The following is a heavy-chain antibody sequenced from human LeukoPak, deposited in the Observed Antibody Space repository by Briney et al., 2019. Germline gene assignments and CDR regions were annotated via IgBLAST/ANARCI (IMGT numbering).Heavy chain of an antibody. Sequence: SETLSLTCTVSGGSISSYYWSWIRQPPGKGLEWIGCIYYSGSTNYNPSLKSRVTISVDTSKNQFSLKLSSVTAADTAVYYCARGSLRDGYNYKRAFDIWGQGTMVTVSS. CDR2: IYYSGST. CDR1: GGSISSYY. V-gene: IGHV4-59*01. D-gene: IGHD5-12*01. J-gene: IGHJ3*02. CDR3: ARGSLRDGYNYKRAFDI.